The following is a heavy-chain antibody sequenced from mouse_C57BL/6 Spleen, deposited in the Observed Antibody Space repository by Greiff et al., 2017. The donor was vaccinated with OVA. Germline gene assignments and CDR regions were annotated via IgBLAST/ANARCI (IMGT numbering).Heavy chain of an antibody. J-gene: IGHJ2*01. D-gene: IGHD2-4*01. CDR3: ARGIYYDYDYFDY. V-gene: IGHV2-2*01. Sequence: VQLVESGPGLVQPSQSLSITCTVSGFSLTSYGVHWVRQSPGKGLEWLGVIWSGGSTDYNAAFISRLSISKDNSKSQVFFKMNSLQADDTAIYYCARGIYYDYDYFDYWGQGTTLTVSS. CDR1: GFSLTSYG. CDR2: IWSGGST.